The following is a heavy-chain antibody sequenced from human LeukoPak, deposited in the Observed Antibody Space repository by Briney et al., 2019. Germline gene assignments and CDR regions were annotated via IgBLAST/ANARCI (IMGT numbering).Heavy chain of an antibody. J-gene: IGHJ6*03. CDR2: ISSSSSYI. D-gene: IGHD3-10*01. CDR3: ARVGTPYYYCYMDV. Sequence: PGGSLRLSCAASGFTFSSYSMNWVRQAPGKGLEWVSSISSSSSYIYYADSVKGRFTISRDSAKNSLYLQMNSLRAEDTAVYYCARVGTPYYYCYMDVWGKGTTVTVSS. CDR1: GFTFSSYS. V-gene: IGHV3-21*01.